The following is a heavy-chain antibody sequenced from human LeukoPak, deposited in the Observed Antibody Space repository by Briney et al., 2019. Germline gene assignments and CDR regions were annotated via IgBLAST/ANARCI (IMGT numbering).Heavy chain of an antibody. CDR3: ARDLGAYYDFWSGGY. J-gene: IGHJ4*02. Sequence: QAGGSLRLSCAASGFTVSSNYMSWVRQAPGKGLEWVSVIYSGGSTYYADSVKGRFTISRDNSKNTLYLQMNSLRAEDTAVYYCARDLGAYYDFWSGGYWGQGTLVTVSS. CDR2: IYSGGST. CDR1: GFTVSSNY. D-gene: IGHD3-3*01. V-gene: IGHV3-66*01.